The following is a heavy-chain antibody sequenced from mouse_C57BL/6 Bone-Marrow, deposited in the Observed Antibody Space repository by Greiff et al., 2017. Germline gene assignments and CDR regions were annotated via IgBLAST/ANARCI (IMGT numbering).Heavy chain of an antibody. Sequence: EVKVVESGGDLVKPGGSLKLSCAASGFTFSSYGMSWVRQTPDKRLEWVATSSSGGSYTYYPDSVKGRFTISRDNAKNTLYLQMSSLKSEDTAMYYCARHRYYYGSSYDYWGQGTTLTVSS. CDR1: GFTFSSYG. CDR3: ARHRYYYGSSYDY. D-gene: IGHD1-1*01. J-gene: IGHJ2*01. V-gene: IGHV5-6*01. CDR2: SSSGGSYT.